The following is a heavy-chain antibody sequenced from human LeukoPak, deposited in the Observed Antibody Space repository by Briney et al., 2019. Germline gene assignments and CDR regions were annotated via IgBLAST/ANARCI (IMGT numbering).Heavy chain of an antibody. CDR1: GFTFSSYG. Sequence: PGGSLRLSCAASGFTFSSYGMHWVRQAPGKGLEWVAFIRYDGSNKYYADSVKGRFTISRDNSKNTLYLQMNSLRAEDTAVYYCAPSTQDYYYYMDVWGKGTTVTVSS. V-gene: IGHV3-30*02. CDR2: IRYDGSNK. J-gene: IGHJ6*03. CDR3: APSTQDYYYYMDV.